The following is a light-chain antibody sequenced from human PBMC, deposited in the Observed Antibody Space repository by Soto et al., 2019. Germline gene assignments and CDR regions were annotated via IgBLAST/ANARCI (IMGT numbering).Light chain of an antibody. J-gene: IGLJ3*02. CDR1: SGSVSSSYY. CDR3: VLYVGSGTWV. Sequence: QAVVTQEPAFSVSPGGTVTLTCGLSSGSVSSSYYPSWYQLTPGQAPRTLIYSTDTRSSGVPDRFSGSILGNKAALTITGAQADDESDYYCVLYVGSGTWVFGGGTKLTVL. V-gene: IGLV8-61*01. CDR2: STD.